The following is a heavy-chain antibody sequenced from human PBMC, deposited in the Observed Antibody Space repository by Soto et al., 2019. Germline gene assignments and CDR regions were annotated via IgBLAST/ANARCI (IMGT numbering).Heavy chain of an antibody. CDR3: AKDDGALAGNYFDY. Sequence: GGSLRLSCAASGFTFNDYAMHWVRQPPGKGLEWVSGISWNSGNIGYADSVKGRCTISRDNAKNSLYLEMNSLRTEDTAFYFCAKDDGALAGNYFDYWGQGTLVTVSS. CDR1: GFTFNDYA. CDR2: ISWNSGNI. V-gene: IGHV3-9*01. D-gene: IGHD6-19*01. J-gene: IGHJ4*02.